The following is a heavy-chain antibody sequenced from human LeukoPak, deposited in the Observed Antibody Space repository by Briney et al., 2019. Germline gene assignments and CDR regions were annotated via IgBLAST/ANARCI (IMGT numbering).Heavy chain of an antibody. CDR3: ARQPDIVVVPAAKHFDP. D-gene: IGHD2-2*01. CDR1: GGSFSGYY. CDR2: INHSGST. V-gene: IGHV4-34*01. Sequence: SETLSLTCAVYGGSFSGYYWSWVRQPPGKGLEWIGDINHSGSTNYNPSLKSRVTISVDTSKNQFSLKLSSVTAADTAVYYCARQPDIVVVPAAKHFDPWGQGTLVTVSS. J-gene: IGHJ5*02.